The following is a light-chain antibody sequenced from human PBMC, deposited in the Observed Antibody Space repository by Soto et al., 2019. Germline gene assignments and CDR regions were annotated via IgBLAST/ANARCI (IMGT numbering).Light chain of an antibody. J-gene: IGLJ1*01. CDR3: GTWDSNSYV. Sequence: QAVVTQPPSVSGAPGQRVTISCTGSSSSSGSVYNVHWYQQRPGTAPRLVIYDNSDRPSGIPDRFSGSKSGTSATLGITGLQTGDEADYYCGTWDSNSYVFGIGTKVTVL. CDR2: DNS. V-gene: IGLV1-51*01. CDR1: SSSSGSVYN.